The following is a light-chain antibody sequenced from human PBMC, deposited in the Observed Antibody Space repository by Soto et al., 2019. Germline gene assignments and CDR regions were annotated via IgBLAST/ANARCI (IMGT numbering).Light chain of an antibody. J-gene: IGKJ1*01. CDR3: HQRSNWPWT. Sequence: EIVLTQSPGTLSLSPGERATLSCRASQSVSSSYLVWHQQKPGQAPRLLIYAASRRATGIPDRFSGSGSGTDFTLTISRLEPEDFAVYYCHQRSNWPWTFGQGTKVDIK. CDR1: QSVSSSY. CDR2: AAS. V-gene: IGKV3D-20*02.